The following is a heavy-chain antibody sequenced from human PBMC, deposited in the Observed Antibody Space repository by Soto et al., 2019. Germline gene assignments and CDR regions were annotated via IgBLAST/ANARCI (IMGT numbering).Heavy chain of an antibody. CDR3: ARNGSYYDSWSGYYFGGGMDV. J-gene: IGHJ6*02. CDR2: INHSGST. D-gene: IGHD3-3*01. V-gene: IGHV4-34*01. CDR1: GGSFSGYY. Sequence: QVQLQQWGAGLLKPSETLSLTCAVYGGSFSGYYWSWIRQPPGKGLEWIGEINHSGSTNYNPSLKSRVTISVDTSKNQFSLKLSSVTAADTAVYYCARNGSYYDSWSGYYFGGGMDVWGQGTTVTVSS.